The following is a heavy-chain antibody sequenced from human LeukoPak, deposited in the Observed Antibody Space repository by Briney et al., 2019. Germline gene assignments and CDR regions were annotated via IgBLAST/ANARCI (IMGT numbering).Heavy chain of an antibody. CDR1: GFSLSTSGVG. V-gene: IGHV2-5*02. Sequence: SGPTLVKPTQTLTLTCTFSGFSLSTSGVGVGWIRQPPGKALEWLALIYWDDDKRYSPSLKSRLTITKDTSKNQVVLTMTNVDPVDTATYYCAHLPYSSSWDVYFQHWGQGTLVTVSS. CDR3: AHLPYSSSWDVYFQH. CDR2: IYWDDDK. J-gene: IGHJ1*01. D-gene: IGHD6-13*01.